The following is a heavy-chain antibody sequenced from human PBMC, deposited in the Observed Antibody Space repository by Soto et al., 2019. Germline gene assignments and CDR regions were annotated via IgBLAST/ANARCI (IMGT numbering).Heavy chain of an antibody. J-gene: IGHJ6*02. V-gene: IGHV1-18*01. CDR2: ISPYTGNT. D-gene: IGHD5-12*01. CDR3: VMVDNYVTPTPQYV. Sequence: QVKLVQSGDEVKKPGASVKVSCKASGYIFVNYGIAWVRQAPGQVLEWMGWISPYTGNTHSATKVQGRLTMTTDTSTSTAYMDMVRLTSDDTAVYYCVMVDNYVTPTPQYVWGQGTTVTVSS. CDR1: GYIFVNYG.